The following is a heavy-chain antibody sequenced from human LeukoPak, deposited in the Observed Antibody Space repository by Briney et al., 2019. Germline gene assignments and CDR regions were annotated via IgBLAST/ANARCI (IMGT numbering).Heavy chain of an antibody. CDR1: GFSFSNYG. D-gene: IGHD2-15*01. Sequence: GSLRLSCAASGFSFSNYGMHWVRQAPGKGLEWVSFIRYDGSNKFYADSVKGRFTISRDNSKNTLFLQMNSLRAEDTAMYHCAKGPNIVVVVAASFDQWGQGTLVTVSS. V-gene: IGHV3-30*02. J-gene: IGHJ4*02. CDR3: AKGPNIVVVVAASFDQ. CDR2: IRYDGSNK.